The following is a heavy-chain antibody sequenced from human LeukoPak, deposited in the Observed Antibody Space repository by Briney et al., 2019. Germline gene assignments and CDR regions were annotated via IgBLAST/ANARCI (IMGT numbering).Heavy chain of an antibody. J-gene: IGHJ4*02. CDR3: ARLAYNSGWYVY. V-gene: IGHV4-61*08. Sequence: PSETLSLTCAVSGGSISSGDYSWSWIRQPPGKGLEWIGYIYYSGSTNYNPSLKSRVTMSVDTSKNQFSLKLTSVTAADTAVYYCARLAYNSGWYVYWGQGTLVTVSS. CDR2: IYYSGST. CDR1: GGSISSGDYS. D-gene: IGHD6-19*01.